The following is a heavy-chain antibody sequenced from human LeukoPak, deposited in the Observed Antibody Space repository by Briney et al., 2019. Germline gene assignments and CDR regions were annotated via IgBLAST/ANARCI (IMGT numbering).Heavy chain of an antibody. CDR3: ARQVPRSSSYDY. J-gene: IGHJ4*02. V-gene: IGHV4-59*08. Sequence: SETLSLTCTVSGGSISSYYWSWIRQPPGKGLEWIGYIYYSGRTNYNPSLKSRVTISVDTSKNQFSLKLSSVTAADTAVYYCARQVPRSSSYDYWGQGTLVTVSS. CDR1: GGSISSYY. D-gene: IGHD6-13*01. CDR2: IYYSGRT.